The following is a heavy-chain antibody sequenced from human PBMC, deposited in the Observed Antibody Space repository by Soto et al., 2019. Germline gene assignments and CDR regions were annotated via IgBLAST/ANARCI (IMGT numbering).Heavy chain of an antibody. Sequence: GGSLRLSCAASGFTFGTFAMTWVRQAPGRGLEWVSGTSGSGGITYYADSVKGRFTISRDNSKNILYLQMNSLRADDTALYFCAKRRGFNFGLDFDYWGQGTLVTVSS. D-gene: IGHD5-18*01. J-gene: IGHJ4*02. CDR2: TSGSGGIT. CDR1: GFTFGTFA. CDR3: AKRRGFNFGLDFDY. V-gene: IGHV3-23*01.